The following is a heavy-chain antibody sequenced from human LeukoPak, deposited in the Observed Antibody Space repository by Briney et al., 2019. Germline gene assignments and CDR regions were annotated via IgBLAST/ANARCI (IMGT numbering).Heavy chain of an antibody. Sequence: GRSLRLSCAASGFTFSSYAMHWVRQAPGKGLEWVAVISYDGSNKYYADSVKGRFTISRDNSKNTLYLQMNSLRAEDTAVYYCAVGYSSSSYRFDYWGQGTLVTVSS. V-gene: IGHV3-30*04. CDR1: GFTFSSYA. J-gene: IGHJ4*02. CDR3: AVGYSSSSYRFDY. CDR2: ISYDGSNK. D-gene: IGHD6-6*01.